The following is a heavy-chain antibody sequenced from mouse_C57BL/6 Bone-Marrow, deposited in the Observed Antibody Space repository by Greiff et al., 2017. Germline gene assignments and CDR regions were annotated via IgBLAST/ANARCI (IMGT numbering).Heavy chain of an antibody. CDR3: ARGLLRELLNYDGSSDWYFDV. CDR1: GFTFSSYT. CDR2: ISGGGGNT. Sequence: EVKLMESGGGLVKPGGSLKLSCAASGFTFSSYTMSWVRPTPEKRLEWVATISGGGGNTYYPDSVKGRFTISRDHAKNTLYLQMSSLRSEDTALYYWARGLLRELLNYDGSSDWYFDVWGTGTTVTVSS. V-gene: IGHV5-9*01. J-gene: IGHJ1*03. D-gene: IGHD1-1*01.